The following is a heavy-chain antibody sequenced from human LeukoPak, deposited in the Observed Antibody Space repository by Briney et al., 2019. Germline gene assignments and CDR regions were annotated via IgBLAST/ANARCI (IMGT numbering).Heavy chain of an antibody. CDR3: VRDFMGMGGTTAYLHH. CDR2: ISRSSRHV. D-gene: IGHD1-1*01. V-gene: IGHV3-21*01. J-gene: IGHJ1*01. Sequence: GGSLRLSCAASGFTFSSYAMRWVRQAPGKGLEWVSSISRSSRHVYYGGSVKGRFTISRDNAKNSLFLQMNSLRAEDMAVYYCVRDFMGMGGTTAYLHHWGQGTLVTVSS. CDR1: GFTFSSYA.